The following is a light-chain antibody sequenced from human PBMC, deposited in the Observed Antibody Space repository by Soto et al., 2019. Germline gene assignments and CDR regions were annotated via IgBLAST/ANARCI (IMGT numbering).Light chain of an antibody. CDR3: VQRTTWPWT. J-gene: IGKJ1*01. CDR1: QSVSSH. Sequence: IVLTQSPGTLSLSPGERATLSCRASQSVSSHLAWYQQKPGQAPRLLIYDASNRATGIPARFSGSGSGTDLTLTISSLEPEDFAVYHCVQRTTWPWTCGQGSKVEIK. V-gene: IGKV3-11*01. CDR2: DAS.